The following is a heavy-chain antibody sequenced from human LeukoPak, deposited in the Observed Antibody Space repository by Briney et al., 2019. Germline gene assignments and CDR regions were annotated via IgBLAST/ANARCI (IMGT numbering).Heavy chain of an antibody. J-gene: IGHJ4*02. D-gene: IGHD3-10*01. CDR2: ISWNSGSI. CDR1: GFTFDDYA. V-gene: IGHV3-9*03. Sequence: GGSLRLSCAASGFTFDDYAMHWVRQAPGKGLEWVSGISWNSGSIGYADSVKGRFTISRDNAKNSLHLQMNSLRAEDMALYYCAKESLTGFSFDYWGQGTLVTVSS. CDR3: AKESLTGFSFDY.